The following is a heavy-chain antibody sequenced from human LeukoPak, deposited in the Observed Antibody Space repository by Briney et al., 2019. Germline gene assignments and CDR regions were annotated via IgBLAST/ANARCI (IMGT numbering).Heavy chain of an antibody. CDR1: GYTFTSYY. Sequence: ASVKVSCKASGYTFTSYYMHWVRQAPGQGLEWMGIINPSGGSTSYAQKFQGRVTMTRDTSTSTVYMELSSLRSEDTAVCYCARDTPYYYGSGREDYYYGMDVWGQGTTVTVSS. CDR3: ARDTPYYYGSGREDYYYGMDV. CDR2: INPSGGST. V-gene: IGHV1-46*01. D-gene: IGHD3-10*01. J-gene: IGHJ6*02.